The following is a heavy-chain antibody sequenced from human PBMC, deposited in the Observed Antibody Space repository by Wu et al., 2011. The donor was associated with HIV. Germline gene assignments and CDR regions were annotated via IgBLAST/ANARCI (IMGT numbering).Heavy chain of an antibody. D-gene: IGHD2-2*01. Sequence: QVQLVQSGAEVKKPGSSVMVSCKASGGTFSSYVISWVRQAPGQGLEWMGVFTPVFGTSTYAQKFQGRVTFTADKSTSTVYMDLSLKGDDTAVYFCARDRLGSSAIGAFDIWGQGHDWSPSLQ. V-gene: IGHV1-69*14. CDR3: ARDRLGSSAIGAFDI. CDR2: FTPVFGTS. J-gene: IGHJ3*02. CDR1: GGTFSSYV.